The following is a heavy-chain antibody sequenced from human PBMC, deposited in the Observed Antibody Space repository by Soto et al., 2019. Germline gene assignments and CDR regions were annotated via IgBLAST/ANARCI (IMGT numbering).Heavy chain of an antibody. CDR2: INPSGGST. V-gene: IGHV1-46*01. J-gene: IGHJ6*02. CDR1: GYTFTSYY. CDR3: ARNYGDYYYGMDV. Sequence: ASVKVSCKASGYTFTSYYMHWVRQAPGQGLEWMGIINPSGGSTSYAQKFQGRVTMTRDTSTGTVYMELSSLRSEDTAVYYCARNYGDYYYGMDVWGQGTTVTVSS. D-gene: IGHD4-17*01.